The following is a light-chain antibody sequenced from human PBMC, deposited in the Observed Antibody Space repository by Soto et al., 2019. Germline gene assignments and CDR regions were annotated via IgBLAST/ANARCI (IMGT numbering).Light chain of an antibody. J-gene: IGKJ1*01. V-gene: IGKV1-5*03. CDR1: QSISDW. Sequence: DIQMTQSPSTLSASIGDRVTITCRASQSISDWLAWHQQKPGKAPKLLIYKASSLESGVPSRFSGSGSGTEFTLTISSLQPDDFATYYCQPYDSYWTLGQGTKVDIK. CDR3: QPYDSYWT. CDR2: KAS.